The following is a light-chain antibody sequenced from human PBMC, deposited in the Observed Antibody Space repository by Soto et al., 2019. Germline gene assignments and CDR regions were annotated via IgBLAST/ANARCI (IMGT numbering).Light chain of an antibody. V-gene: IGKV3-11*01. Sequence: EIVLTQSPATLSLSPGERATLYCRASQSVSSSLAWFQHKPGQAPRLLIYDASNRATGIPARFSGSGSGTDFTLTISSLEPEDFAVYYCQQRSNWPRTFGQGTKLEIK. CDR2: DAS. CDR1: QSVSSS. CDR3: QQRSNWPRT. J-gene: IGKJ2*01.